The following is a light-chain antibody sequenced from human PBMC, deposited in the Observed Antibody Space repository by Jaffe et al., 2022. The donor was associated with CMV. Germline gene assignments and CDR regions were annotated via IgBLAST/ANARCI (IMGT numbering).Light chain of an antibody. V-gene: IGKV4-1*01. CDR2: WAS. Sequence: DIVMTQSPDSVAVSLGERATINCKSSQSVLYSSNNKNYLAWYQQKPGQPPKLLIYWASIRESGVPDRFSGSGSGTDFTLTISSLQAEDVAVYHCQQYYDIPYTFGQGTKLEIK. CDR3: QQYYDIPYT. CDR1: QSVLYSSNNKNY. J-gene: IGKJ2*01.